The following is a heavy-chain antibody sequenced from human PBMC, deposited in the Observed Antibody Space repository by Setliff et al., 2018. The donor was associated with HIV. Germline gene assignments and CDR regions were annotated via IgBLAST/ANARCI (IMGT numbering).Heavy chain of an antibody. J-gene: IGHJ5*02. CDR2: IYYSGST. V-gene: IGHV4-39*01. Sequence: NPSETLSLTCTVSGGSISSSSYYWGWIRQPPGKGLEWIGNIYYSGSTYYNPSLKSRVTISVDTSENQFSLRLNSVTAADTAVYYCARCRYYYDSSGYGRWFDPWGQGTLVTVSS. CDR3: ARCRYYYDSSGYGRWFDP. D-gene: IGHD3-22*01. CDR1: GGSISSSSYY.